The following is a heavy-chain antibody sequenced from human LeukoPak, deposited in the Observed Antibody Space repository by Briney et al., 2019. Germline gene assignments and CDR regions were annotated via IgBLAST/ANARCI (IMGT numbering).Heavy chain of an antibody. V-gene: IGHV3-33*01. D-gene: IGHD2/OR15-2a*01. Sequence: GGSLRLSCAASGFTFNGYAMHWVRQAPGKGLEWVAVIWHEGNNKYYADSVKGRFTISRDNSKNTVYLQMNSLRAEDTAVYYCARDWMGSTRLAGDYWGQGTLVTVSS. CDR3: ARDWMGSTRLAGDY. CDR2: IWHEGNNK. CDR1: GFTFNGYA. J-gene: IGHJ4*02.